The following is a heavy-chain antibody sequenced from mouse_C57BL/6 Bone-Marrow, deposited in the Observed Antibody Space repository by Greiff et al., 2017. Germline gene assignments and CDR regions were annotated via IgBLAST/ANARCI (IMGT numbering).Heavy chain of an antibody. CDR3: AHGNYFYWYFAV. CDR1: GYTFTSYW. V-gene: IGHV1-72*01. J-gene: IGHJ1*03. Sequence: QVHVKQPGAELVKPGASVTLSCKASGYTFTSYWMHWVKQRPGRGLEWIGRIDPNSGGTKYNEKFKSKATLTVDKPSSTAYMQLSSLTSEDSAVYYCAHGNYFYWYFAVWGTGTTVTVSS. CDR2: IDPNSGGT. D-gene: IGHD2-1*01.